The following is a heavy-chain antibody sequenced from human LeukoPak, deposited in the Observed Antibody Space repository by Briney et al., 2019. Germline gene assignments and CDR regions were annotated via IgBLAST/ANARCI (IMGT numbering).Heavy chain of an antibody. V-gene: IGHV4-59*01. Sequence: PSETLSLTCTVSGGSISSYYWSWIRQPPGKGLEWIGYIYYSGSTNYNPSLKSRVTISVDTSKNQFSLKLSSVTAADPAVYYCARVPSSGWYTRRYYYYMDVWGKGTTVTVSS. CDR1: GGSISSYY. J-gene: IGHJ6*03. CDR2: IYYSGST. D-gene: IGHD6-19*01. CDR3: ARVPSSGWYTRRYYYYMDV.